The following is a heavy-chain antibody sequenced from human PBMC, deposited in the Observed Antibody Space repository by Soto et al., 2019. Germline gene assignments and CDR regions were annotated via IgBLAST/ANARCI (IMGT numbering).Heavy chain of an antibody. V-gene: IGHV1-69*13. Sequence: ASVKVSCKASGGTFSSYTMSWVRQAPGQGLEWMGGIIPIFGTTTYAHKFQGRVTITADESTSTVYMELSSLRGEDTAVYYCVRGALTTLAYYYGMDVWGQGTTVTVSS. CDR3: VRGALTTLAYYYGMDV. D-gene: IGHD4-4*01. CDR2: IIPIFGTT. J-gene: IGHJ6*02. CDR1: GGTFSSYT.